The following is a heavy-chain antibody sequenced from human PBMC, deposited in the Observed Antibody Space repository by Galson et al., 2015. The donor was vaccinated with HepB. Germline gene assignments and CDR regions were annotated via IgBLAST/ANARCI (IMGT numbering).Heavy chain of an antibody. D-gene: IGHD4-11*01. CDR3: ARGGDTVTGDWYFDL. CDR1: GYTFTSYD. CDR2: MNPNSGNT. Sequence: SVKVSCKVSGYTFTSYDINWVRQATGQGLEWMGWMNPNSGNTGYAQKFQGRVTMTRNTSISTAYMELSSLRSEDTAVYYCARGGDTVTGDWYFDLWGRGTLVTVSS. J-gene: IGHJ2*01. V-gene: IGHV1-8*01.